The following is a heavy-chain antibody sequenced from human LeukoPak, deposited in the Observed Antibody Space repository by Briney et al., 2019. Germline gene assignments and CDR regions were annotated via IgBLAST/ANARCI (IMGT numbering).Heavy chain of an antibody. CDR3: ARIFSSGYGLFNQ. CDR1: GDSLSPYF. Sequence: SETLSLTCTVSGDSLSPYFWSWLRQPPGRRLEWIGYIHYSGTTNYNPSLKSRITISLDTSRNQFSLKLTYVTATDTAVYYCARIFSSGYGLFNQWGQGTLVTVSS. V-gene: IGHV4-59*08. J-gene: IGHJ4*02. CDR2: IHYSGTT. D-gene: IGHD5-12*01.